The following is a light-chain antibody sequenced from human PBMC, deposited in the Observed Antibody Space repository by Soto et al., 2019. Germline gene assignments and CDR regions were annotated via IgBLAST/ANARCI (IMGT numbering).Light chain of an antibody. CDR3: QQYNDWPLT. CDR2: GSS. J-gene: IGKJ1*01. Sequence: EIVMTQSPATLSVSPGERATLSCRASQAVRSNIAWYQQKPGQAPRLVIYGSSTRATGFPARFSGSGSGTEFPLTISRLQSEDFALYYCQQYNDWPLTFGQGTRVEIK. V-gene: IGKV3-15*01. CDR1: QAVRSN.